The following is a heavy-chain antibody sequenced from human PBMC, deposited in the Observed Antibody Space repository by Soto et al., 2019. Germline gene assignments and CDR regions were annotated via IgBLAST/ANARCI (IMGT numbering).Heavy chain of an antibody. J-gene: IGHJ6*02. CDR2: INPSGGST. CDR1: GYTFTSYY. CDR3: ARGLEYDFWSGNLTFPMGV. V-gene: IGHV1-46*01. Sequence: GASVKVSCKASGYTFTSYYMHWVRQAPGQGLEWMGIINPSGGSTSYAQKFQGRVTMTRDTSTSTVYMELSSLRSEDTAVYYCARGLEYDFWSGNLTFPMGVWGEGATVTV. D-gene: IGHD3-3*01.